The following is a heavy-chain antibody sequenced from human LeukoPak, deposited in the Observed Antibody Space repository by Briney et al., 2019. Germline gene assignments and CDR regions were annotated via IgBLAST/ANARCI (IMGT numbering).Heavy chain of an antibody. V-gene: IGHV3-33*01. CDR1: GFTFSSYG. Sequence: GGSLRLSCAASGFTFSSYGMHWVRQAPGKGLEWVAVIWYDGSNKYYADSVKGRFTISRDNSKNTLYLQMNSLRAEDTAVYYCARDPAYCSSTSCPLNWFDPWGQGTLVTVSS. CDR3: ARDPAYCSSTSCPLNWFDP. J-gene: IGHJ5*02. CDR2: IWYDGSNK. D-gene: IGHD2-2*01.